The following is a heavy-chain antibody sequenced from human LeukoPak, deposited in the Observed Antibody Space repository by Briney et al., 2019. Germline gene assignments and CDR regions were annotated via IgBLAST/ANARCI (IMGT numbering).Heavy chain of an antibody. Sequence: SETLSLTCAVYGGSFSGYYWGWIRQPPGKGLEWIGEINHSGSTNYNPSLKSRVTISVDTSKNQFSLKLSSVTAADTAVYYCARGQSRYYDSSGYYIFDYWGQGTLVTVSS. CDR2: INHSGST. CDR3: ARGQSRYYDSSGYYIFDY. V-gene: IGHV4-34*01. J-gene: IGHJ4*02. CDR1: GGSFSGYY. D-gene: IGHD3-22*01.